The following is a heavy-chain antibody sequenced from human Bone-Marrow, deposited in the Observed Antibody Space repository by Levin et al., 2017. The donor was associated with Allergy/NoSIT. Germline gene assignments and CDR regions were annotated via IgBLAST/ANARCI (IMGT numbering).Heavy chain of an antibody. CDR2: IKQDGSEK. CDR3: ARESPPVLRFLEWLFISGYYYYGMDV. Sequence: GGSLRLSCAASGFTFSSYWMSWVRQAPGKGLEWVANIKQDGSEKYYVDSVKGRFTISRDNAKNSLYLQMNSLRAEDTAVYYCARESPPVLRFLEWLFISGYYYYGMDVWGQGTTVTVSS. CDR1: GFTFSSYW. J-gene: IGHJ6*02. V-gene: IGHV3-7*01. D-gene: IGHD3-3*01.